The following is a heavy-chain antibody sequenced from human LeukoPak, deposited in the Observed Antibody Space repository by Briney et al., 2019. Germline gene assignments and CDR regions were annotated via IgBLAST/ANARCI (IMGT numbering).Heavy chain of an antibody. CDR1: GFTFSSFY. Sequence: GGSLRLSCAASGFTFSSFYMNWVRQAPGKGLEWVSAISGSGSNIYSADSVKGRFTISRDNSKNTVYLQMNSLRAEDTAVYYCAKDRYSSNWLGAFDYWGQGTLVTVSS. J-gene: IGHJ4*02. D-gene: IGHD6-13*01. CDR2: ISGSGSNI. V-gene: IGHV3-23*01. CDR3: AKDRYSSNWLGAFDY.